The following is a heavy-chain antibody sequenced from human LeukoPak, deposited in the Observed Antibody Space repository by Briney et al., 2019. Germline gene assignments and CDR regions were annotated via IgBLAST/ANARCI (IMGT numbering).Heavy chain of an antibody. CDR1: GFTFSSYA. V-gene: IGHV3-23*01. CDR3: AKVIAVAGIVHDY. Sequence: GGPLRLSCAASGFTFSSYAMSWVRQAPGKGLEWVSAISGSGGSTYYADSVKGRFTISRDNSKNTLYLQMNSLRAEDTAVYYCAKVIAVAGIVHDYWGQGTLVTVSS. J-gene: IGHJ4*02. CDR2: ISGSGGST. D-gene: IGHD6-19*01.